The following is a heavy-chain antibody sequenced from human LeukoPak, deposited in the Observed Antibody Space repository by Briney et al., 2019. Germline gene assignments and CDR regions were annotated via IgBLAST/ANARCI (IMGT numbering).Heavy chain of an antibody. CDR1: GYTFTGYY. CDR2: INPNSGGT. J-gene: IGHJ3*02. CDR3: ARVLILFTMINDVFDI. Sequence: GASVKVSCKASGYTFTGYYMHWVRQAPGQGLEWMGWINPNSGGTNYAQKFQGRVTMTRDTSISTAYMELSRLRSDDTAVYYCARVLILFTMINDVFDIWGKGKMVTFSS. D-gene: IGHD3-22*01. V-gene: IGHV1-2*02.